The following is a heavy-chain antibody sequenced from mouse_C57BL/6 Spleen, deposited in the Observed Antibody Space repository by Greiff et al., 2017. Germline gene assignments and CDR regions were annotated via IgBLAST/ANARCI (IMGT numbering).Heavy chain of an antibody. CDR1: GFTFSDYG. CDR2: ISSGSSTI. J-gene: IGHJ4*01. V-gene: IGHV5-17*01. CDR3: ASSYYYGSSPWAMDY. Sequence: EVMLVESGGGLVKPGGSLKLSCAASGFTFSDYGMHWVRQAPEKGLEWVAYISSGSSTIYYADTVKGRFTISRDNAKNTLFLQMTSLRSEDTAMYYCASSYYYGSSPWAMDYWGQGTSVTVSS. D-gene: IGHD1-1*01.